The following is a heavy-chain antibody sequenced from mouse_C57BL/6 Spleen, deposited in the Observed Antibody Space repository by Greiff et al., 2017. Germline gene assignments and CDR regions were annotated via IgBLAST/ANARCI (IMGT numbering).Heavy chain of an antibody. CDR3: ARRDYDYGYYYAMDY. V-gene: IGHV1-69*01. J-gene: IGHJ4*01. CDR1: GYTFTSYW. Sequence: QVQLKQPGAELVMPGASVKLSCKASGYTFTSYWMHWVKQRPGQGLDWIGEIDPSDSYTNYNQKFKGKSTLTVDKSSSTAYMQLSSLTSEDSAVYYCARRDYDYGYYYAMDYWGQGTSVTVSS. D-gene: IGHD2-4*01. CDR2: IDPSDSYT.